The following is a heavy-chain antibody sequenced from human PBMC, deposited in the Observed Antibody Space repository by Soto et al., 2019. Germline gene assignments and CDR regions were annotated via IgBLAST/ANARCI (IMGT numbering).Heavy chain of an antibody. J-gene: IGHJ6*03. CDR2: ISSSSSVI. CDR3: ARDLSWGSNWYYYMDV. Sequence: EVQLVESGGGLVQPGGSLRLSCATSGFILSDCAMNWVRQAPGKGLEWVSYISSSSSVIDYADSVKGRFTVSRDNARSSVYLQMNSLRAEDTAVYYCARDLSWGSNWYYYMDVWGKGTTVTVSS. D-gene: IGHD7-27*01. CDR1: GFILSDCA. V-gene: IGHV3-48*01.